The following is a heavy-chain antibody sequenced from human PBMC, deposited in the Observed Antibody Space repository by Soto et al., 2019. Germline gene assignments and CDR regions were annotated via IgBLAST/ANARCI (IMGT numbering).Heavy chain of an antibody. Sequence: QVQLVQSGAEVKKPGASVKVSCKASGYTFTSYGISWVRQAPGQGLEWMGWISAYNGNTNYAQKFQGRGTMTTDTSTSTGYMELRSLRSDDTAVYYCARDRWRDGYDYGPDFWGQGTLVTVSS. J-gene: IGHJ4*02. CDR2: ISAYNGNT. CDR3: ARDRWRDGYDYGPDF. V-gene: IGHV1-18*01. D-gene: IGHD5-12*01. CDR1: GYTFTSYG.